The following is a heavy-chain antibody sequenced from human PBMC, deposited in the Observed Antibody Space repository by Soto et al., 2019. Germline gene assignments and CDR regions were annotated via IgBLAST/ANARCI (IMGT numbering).Heavy chain of an antibody. CDR2: ISYDGSNK. Sequence: LRLSCAASGFTFSSYGMHWVRQAPGKGLEWVAVISYDGSNKYYADSVKGRFTISRDNSKNTLYLQMNSLRAEDTAVYYCAKDWGSSWLFDYWGQGTLVTVSS. CDR1: GFTFSSYG. CDR3: AKDWGSSWLFDY. V-gene: IGHV3-30*18. D-gene: IGHD6-13*01. J-gene: IGHJ4*02.